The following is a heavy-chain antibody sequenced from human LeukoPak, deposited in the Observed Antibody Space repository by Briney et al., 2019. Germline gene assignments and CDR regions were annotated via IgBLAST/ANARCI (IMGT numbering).Heavy chain of an antibody. D-gene: IGHD4-11*01. CDR1: GGSISSNSYY. CDR2: IYYSGST. J-gene: IGHJ3*02. V-gene: IGHV4-39*07. CDR3: ANYDAFDI. Sequence: SETLSLTCTVSGGSISSNSYYWGWIRQPPGRGLEWIGNIYYSGSTYYNPSLKSRVTISVDTSKNQFSLKLSSVTAADTAVYYCANYDAFDIWGQGTMVTVSS.